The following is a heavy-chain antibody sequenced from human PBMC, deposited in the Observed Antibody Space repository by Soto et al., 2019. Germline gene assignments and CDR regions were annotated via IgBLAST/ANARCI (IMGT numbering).Heavy chain of an antibody. V-gene: IGHV6-1*01. D-gene: IGHD1-26*01. CDR2: TYYRSKWYN. CDR1: GDSVSSNSAA. J-gene: IGHJ4*02. CDR3: AGMQDGALAY. Sequence: PXQTLSLTCAISGDSVSSNSAAWNWIRQSPSRGLEWLGRTYYRSKWYNEYAVSVKSRITIKPDTSKNQFSLQLNSVIPEDTAVYYCAGMQDGALAYWGQGTRVTIYS.